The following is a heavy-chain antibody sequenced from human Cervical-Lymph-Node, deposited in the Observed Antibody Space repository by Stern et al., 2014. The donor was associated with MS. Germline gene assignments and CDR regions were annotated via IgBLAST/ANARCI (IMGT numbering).Heavy chain of an antibody. V-gene: IGHV5-51*01. Sequence: EVQLVESGAEVKKPGESLKISCKGSGYTFTNNWIAWVRQMPGKGLEWMGIIYPDDSDIRYSPSLQGQVTISPDKSISTASLPWSSLKAADSAVYYCARHPPRRKWDDPNYGMDVWGQGTTVTVSS. CDR2: IYPDDSDI. CDR1: GYTFTNNW. D-gene: IGHD1-1*01. J-gene: IGHJ6*02. CDR3: ARHPPRRKWDDPNYGMDV.